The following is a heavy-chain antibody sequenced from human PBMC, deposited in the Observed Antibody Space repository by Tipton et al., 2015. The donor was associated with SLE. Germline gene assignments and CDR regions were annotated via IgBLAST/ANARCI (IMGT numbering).Heavy chain of an antibody. CDR2: IFHSGIT. CDR3: ATELFRGYTSGWGPDY. Sequence: GLVKPSETLSLTCTVSGGSIGSGGYSWNWIRQPPGKGLQWIGYIFHSGITYYNPSLKSRVTMSVDRSKNQFSLRLTSVTAADTAVYYCATELFRGYTSGWGPDYWGQGTLVTVSS. D-gene: IGHD6-19*01. V-gene: IGHV4-30-2*01. J-gene: IGHJ4*02. CDR1: GGSIGSGGYS.